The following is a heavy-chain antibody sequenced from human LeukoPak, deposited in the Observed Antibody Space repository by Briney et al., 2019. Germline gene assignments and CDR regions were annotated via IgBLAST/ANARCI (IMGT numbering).Heavy chain of an antibody. CDR3: ARRSVVTAYDY. J-gene: IGHJ4*02. Sequence: PSETLSLTCTVSGGSFGSYYWSWIRQPAGKGLEWIGYIYTSGSTNYNPSLKSRVTISVDTSKNQFSLKLSSVTAADTAVYYCARRSVVTAYDYWGQGTLVTVSS. CDR2: IYTSGST. D-gene: IGHD2-21*02. V-gene: IGHV4-4*09. CDR1: GGSFGSYY.